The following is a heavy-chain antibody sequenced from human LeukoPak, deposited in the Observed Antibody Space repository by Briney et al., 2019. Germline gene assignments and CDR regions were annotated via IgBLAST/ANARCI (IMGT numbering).Heavy chain of an antibody. J-gene: IGHJ4*02. CDR1: GFTFSSYS. CDR3: ARGNDY. Sequence: GGFLRLSCAASGFTFSSYSMNWVRQAPGKGLEWVSYISSSSSTIYYADSVKGRFTISRDNAKNSLYRQMNSLRAEDTAVYYCARGNDYWGQGTLVTVSS. CDR2: ISSSSSTI. V-gene: IGHV3-48*04.